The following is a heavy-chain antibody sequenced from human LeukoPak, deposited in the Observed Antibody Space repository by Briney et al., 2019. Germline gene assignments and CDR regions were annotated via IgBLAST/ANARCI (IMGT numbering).Heavy chain of an antibody. V-gene: IGHV3-11*01. Sequence: PGGSLRLSCAASGFTFSDYYMSWIRQAPGKGLEWVSYISFSGSTIYYADSVKGRFTISRDNSKNTLYLQMDSLRAEDTAVYYCAKSATPWLPPFPYWGQGTLVTVSS. J-gene: IGHJ4*02. CDR2: ISFSGSTI. CDR1: GFTFSDYY. CDR3: AKSATPWLPPFPY. D-gene: IGHD5-12*01.